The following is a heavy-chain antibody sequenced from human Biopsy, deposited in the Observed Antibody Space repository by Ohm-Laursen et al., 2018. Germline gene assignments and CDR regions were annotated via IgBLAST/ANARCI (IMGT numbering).Heavy chain of an antibody. J-gene: IGHJ1*01. V-gene: IGHV1-69*06. CDR3: ATKLTGYFHH. CDR2: NIPILGTG. CDR1: GGTFSNYG. D-gene: IGHD3-9*01. Sequence: GASVKVSCKAPGGTFSNYGVNWVRQAPGQGLEWLGGNIPILGTGNYAQKLQDRVTVAADTSTSTATMELRSLRSDDTAVYYCATKLTGYFHHWGQGTLVIVSS.